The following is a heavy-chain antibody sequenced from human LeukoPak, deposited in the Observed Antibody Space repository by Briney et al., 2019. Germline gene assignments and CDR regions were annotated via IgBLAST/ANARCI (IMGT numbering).Heavy chain of an antibody. CDR3: ARRYCSGGSCYGAFDY. CDR2: INSDGTST. CDR1: GFTFSTYW. D-gene: IGHD2-15*01. V-gene: IGHV3-74*01. Sequence: GGSLRLSCAASGFTFSTYWMHWVRQAPGKGLVWVSLINSDGTSTSYADSVKGRFTISRDNAKNTLYLQMNSLRAEDTAVYYCARRYCSGGSCYGAFDYWGQGTLVTVSS. J-gene: IGHJ4*02.